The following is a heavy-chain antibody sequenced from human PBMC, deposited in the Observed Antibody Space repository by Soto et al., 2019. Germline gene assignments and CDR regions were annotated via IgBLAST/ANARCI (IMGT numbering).Heavy chain of an antibody. D-gene: IGHD5-18*01. CDR1: GGSISSYY. CDR3: ARDHPHSYGVYYFDY. CDR2: IYYSGST. Sequence: SETLSLTCTVSGGSISSYYWSWIRQPPGKGLEWIGYIYYSGSTHYNPSLQSRVTISADTSKNQVSLKVNSVTAADTAVYYCARDHPHSYGVYYFDYWGQGTPVTVSS. V-gene: IGHV4-59*01. J-gene: IGHJ4*02.